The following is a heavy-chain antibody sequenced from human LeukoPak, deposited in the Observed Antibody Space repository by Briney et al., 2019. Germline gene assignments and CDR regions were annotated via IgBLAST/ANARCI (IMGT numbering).Heavy chain of an antibody. CDR2: ISAYNGNT. CDR3: ARMYSSSWYPDDYYYYYYMDV. D-gene: IGHD6-13*01. Sequence: ASVKVSCKASGYTFTSYGISWVRQAPGQGLEWMGWISAYNGNTNYAQKLQGRVTMTTDTSTSTAYMELRSLRSDDTAVYYCARMYSSSWYPDDYYYYYYMDVWGKGTTVTISS. V-gene: IGHV1-18*01. CDR1: GYTFTSYG. J-gene: IGHJ6*03.